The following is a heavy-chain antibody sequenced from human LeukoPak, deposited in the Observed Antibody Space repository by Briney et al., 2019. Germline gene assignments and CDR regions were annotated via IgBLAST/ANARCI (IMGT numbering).Heavy chain of an antibody. V-gene: IGHV3-53*01. CDR3: AKASPGYYDSSGYFTTFDY. Sequence: GGSLRPSCAASGFTVSGNYMSWVRQPPGEGLEWVSVIYSGGTTYYADSVKGRFTISRDNSKNTLYLQMNSLRAEDTAVYYCAKASPGYYDSSGYFTTFDYWGQGTLVTVSS. D-gene: IGHD3-22*01. CDR1: GFTVSGNY. CDR2: IYSGGTT. J-gene: IGHJ4*02.